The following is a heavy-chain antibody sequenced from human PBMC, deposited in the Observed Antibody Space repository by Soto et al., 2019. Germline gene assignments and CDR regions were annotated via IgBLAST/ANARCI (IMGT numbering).Heavy chain of an antibody. V-gene: IGHV5-10-1*01. CDR3: ARHVRYSSGWPNYYYYGMDV. CDR2: IDPSDSYT. Sequence: GESLKISCNGSGYSFTSYWISWVRQMPGKGLEWMGRIDPSDSYTNYSPSFQGHVTISADKSISTAYLQWSSLKASDTAMYYCARHVRYSSGWPNYYYYGMDVWGQGTTVTVSS. CDR1: GYSFTSYW. D-gene: IGHD6-19*01. J-gene: IGHJ6*02.